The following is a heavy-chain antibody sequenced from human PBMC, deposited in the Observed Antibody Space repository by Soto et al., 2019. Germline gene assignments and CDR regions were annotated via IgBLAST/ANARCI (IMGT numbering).Heavy chain of an antibody. Sequence: ASVKVSFKASGYTFTSYAMHWVRQAPGQRLEWMGWINAGNGNTKYSQKFQGRVTITRDTSASTAYMELSSLRSEDTAVYYCARLSYSSGWGQDDAFDIWGQGTMVTVSS. CDR2: INAGNGNT. D-gene: IGHD6-19*01. CDR1: GYTFTSYA. V-gene: IGHV1-3*01. J-gene: IGHJ3*02. CDR3: ARLSYSSGWGQDDAFDI.